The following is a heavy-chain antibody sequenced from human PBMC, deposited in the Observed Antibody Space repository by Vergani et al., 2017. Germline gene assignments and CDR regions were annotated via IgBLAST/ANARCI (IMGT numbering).Heavy chain of an antibody. D-gene: IGHD2-2*02. CDR1: GGTFGSHT. Sequence: QVQLEQSGAEVKKPGSSVTVSCRASGGTFGSHTISWVRQAPGQGLEWMGGIIPIFGTANYAQKFQGRVTITADESTSTAYMELSSLRSEDTAVYYCARVGVDIVVVPAAIRGWFDPWGQGTLVTVSS. CDR2: IIPIFGTA. J-gene: IGHJ5*02. V-gene: IGHV1-69*12. CDR3: ARVGVDIVVVPAAIRGWFDP.